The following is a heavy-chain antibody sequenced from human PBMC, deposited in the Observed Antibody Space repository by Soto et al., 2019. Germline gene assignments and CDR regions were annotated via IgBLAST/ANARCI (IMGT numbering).Heavy chain of an antibody. D-gene: IGHD6-6*01. CDR2: INHSGST. CDR1: GGSFSGYY. Sequence: QVQLQQWGAGLLKPSETLSLTCAVYGGSFSGYYWSWIRQPPGKGLEWIGEINHSGSTNYNPSLKSRVTISVDTSKNQFSLKLSSVTAADTAVYYCARGLGYSSSSWFDPWGQGTLVTVSS. J-gene: IGHJ5*02. V-gene: IGHV4-34*01. CDR3: ARGLGYSSSSWFDP.